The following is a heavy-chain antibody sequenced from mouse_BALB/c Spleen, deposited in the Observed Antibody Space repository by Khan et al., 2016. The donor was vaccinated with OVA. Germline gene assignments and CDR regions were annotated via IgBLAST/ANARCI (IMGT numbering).Heavy chain of an antibody. CDR1: GYTFTNYY. V-gene: IGHV1S81*02. Sequence: QIQLVQSGAELVKPGASVRLSCKASGYTFTNYYLYWVKQRPGHGLEWFGAINPSNGGTTSNENFKNKVTLTVAKSSSTAYMQLSSLTSEDSAVYYCSRSGYGTFAYWGQGTLVTVSA. CDR2: INPSNGGT. D-gene: IGHD2-1*01. CDR3: SRSGYGTFAY. J-gene: IGHJ3*01.